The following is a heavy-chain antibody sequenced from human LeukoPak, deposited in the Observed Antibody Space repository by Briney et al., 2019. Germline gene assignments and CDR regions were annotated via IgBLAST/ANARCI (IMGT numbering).Heavy chain of an antibody. V-gene: IGHV6-1*01. CDR1: GXSVSSKSSA. D-gene: IGHD2-8*02. CDR2: TYYRSKWYS. Sequence: SQTLSLTCAISGXSVSSKSSAWNWIRQSPSRGLELLGRTYYRSKWYSEYAVSVKSRITINPDTSKNQFSLQLNSVAPEDTAVYYCARTTGHFDYWGQGTLVTVSS. CDR3: ARTTGHFDY. J-gene: IGHJ4*02.